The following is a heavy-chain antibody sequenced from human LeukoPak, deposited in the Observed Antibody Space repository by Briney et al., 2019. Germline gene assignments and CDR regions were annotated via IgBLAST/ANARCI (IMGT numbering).Heavy chain of an antibody. CDR1: GFTFSNAW. Sequence: GGSLRLSCAASGFTFSNAWMSWVRQAPGKGLEWVGRIKSKTDGGTTDYAAPVKGRFTISRDDSKNTLYLQMNSLKTEDTAVYYCTTRGSGSYRGEKDYWGQGTLVTVSS. V-gene: IGHV3-15*01. CDR2: IKSKTDGGTT. CDR3: TTRGSGSYRGEKDY. D-gene: IGHD1-26*01. J-gene: IGHJ4*02.